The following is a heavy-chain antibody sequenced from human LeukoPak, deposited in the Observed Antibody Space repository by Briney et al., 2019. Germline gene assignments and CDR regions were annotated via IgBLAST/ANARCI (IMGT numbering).Heavy chain of an antibody. V-gene: IGHV3-53*04. D-gene: IGHD2-2*02. CDR3: ARTVVVPADIYGMDV. CDR2: IYSGGST. J-gene: IGHJ6*02. Sequence: GGSLSLSCASSGFTVRSNYMSWVRPAPGKGLGWVSVIYSGGSTYYADSVKGRFTIARHNYKNTLYLQMNSLRAEDTAVYYCARTVVVPADIYGMDVWGQGTTVTVSS. CDR1: GFTVRSNY.